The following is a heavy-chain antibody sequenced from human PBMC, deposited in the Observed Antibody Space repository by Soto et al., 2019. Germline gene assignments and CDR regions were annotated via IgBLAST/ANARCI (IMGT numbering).Heavy chain of an antibody. CDR1: GFTFDNYA. J-gene: IGHJ4*02. Sequence: SVRLSCAASGFTFDNYAMHWVRQAPGKGLEWVSGISWNSNTIAYADSVKGRFTISRDNAKNSLYLQMNSLRAEDTAFYYCAKDTGPNWGQGTLVTVS. CDR2: ISWNSNTI. V-gene: IGHV3-9*01. CDR3: AKDTGPN.